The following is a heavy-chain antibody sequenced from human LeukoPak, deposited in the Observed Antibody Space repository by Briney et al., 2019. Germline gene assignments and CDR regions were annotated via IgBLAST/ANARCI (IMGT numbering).Heavy chain of an antibody. D-gene: IGHD4-17*01. CDR1: GFTFSDYY. V-gene: IGHV3-11*04. CDR2: ISSSGSTI. CDR3: ARRMDDYGDFPDDY. J-gene: IGHJ4*02. Sequence: PGGSLRLSCAASGFTFSDYYMSWIRQAPGKGLEWVSYISSSGSTIYYADSVKGRFTISGDNAKNSLYLQMNSLRAEDTAVYYCARRMDDYGDFPDDYWGQGTLVTVSS.